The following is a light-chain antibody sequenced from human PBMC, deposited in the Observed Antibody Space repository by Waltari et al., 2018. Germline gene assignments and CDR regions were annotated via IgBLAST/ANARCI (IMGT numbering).Light chain of an antibody. V-gene: IGKV3-20*01. Sequence: EIVLTQSPGTLSLSPGDRATLPCRASQSVSSTYLAWYQHKPGQAPGLLIYGASSRATGIPDRFSVSGSVTDFTLTISRLEPEDFAVYYCQHYSSSSWTFGQGTKVEIK. CDR2: GAS. CDR1: QSVSSTY. J-gene: IGKJ1*01. CDR3: QHYSSSSWT.